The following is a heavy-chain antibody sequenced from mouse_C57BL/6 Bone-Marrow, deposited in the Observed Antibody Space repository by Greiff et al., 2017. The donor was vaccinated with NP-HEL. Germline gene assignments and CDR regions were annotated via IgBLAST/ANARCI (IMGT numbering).Heavy chain of an antibody. CDR1: GYTFTSYW. J-gene: IGHJ3*01. D-gene: IGHD4-1*01. Sequence: VQLQQPGAELVKPGASVKLSCKASGYTFTSYWMQWVKQRPGQGLEWIGEIDPSDSYTNYNQKFKGKATLTVDTSSSTAYMQLSSLTSEDSAVYYCARWDRRFAYWGQGTLVTVSA. V-gene: IGHV1-50*01. CDR3: ARWDRRFAY. CDR2: IDPSDSYT.